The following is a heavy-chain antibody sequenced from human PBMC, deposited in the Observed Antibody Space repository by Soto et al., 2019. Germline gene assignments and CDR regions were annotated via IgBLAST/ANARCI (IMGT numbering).Heavy chain of an antibody. D-gene: IGHD6-19*01. CDR1: GFTFDNYA. Sequence: EVQLVESGGGLAQPGRSLRLDCAASGFTFDNYAMHWVRLIPGKGLEWVSGISWNSANIGFADSVKGSFTISRDNANNSVYLQMNRLRPEDTALYYCAQAQCWLKDKVDHWGQGTRVTVSS. CDR2: ISWNSANI. CDR3: AQAQCWLKDKVDH. V-gene: IGHV3-9*01. J-gene: IGHJ4*02.